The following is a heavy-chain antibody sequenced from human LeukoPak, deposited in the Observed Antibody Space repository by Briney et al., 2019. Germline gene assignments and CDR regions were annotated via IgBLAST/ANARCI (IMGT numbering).Heavy chain of an antibody. V-gene: IGHV5-51*01. CDR2: SYPGDSDP. CDR3: VRHGLGSSWFGFDY. CDR1: GYPFTTYW. J-gene: IGHJ4*02. Sequence: GGSLKISFKGPGYPFTTYWIGWVRQMPGKGLEWMGISYPGDSDPRYSPSFQGQVTISADTSISTAYLQWSSLKASDSAMYYCVRHGLGSSWFGFDYWGQGTLVTVSS. D-gene: IGHD6-13*01.